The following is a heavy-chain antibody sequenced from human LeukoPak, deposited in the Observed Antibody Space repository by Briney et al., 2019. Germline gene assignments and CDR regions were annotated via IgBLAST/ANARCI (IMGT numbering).Heavy chain of an antibody. J-gene: IGHJ6*02. CDR1: GFTFRTYT. V-gene: IGHV3-48*01. D-gene: IGHD3-10*01. CDR2: ISSRDNTI. CDR3: AREVVRGVIDYYYYGMDV. Sequence: PGGSLRLSCAASGFTFRTYTMNWVRQSPGKGLEWVSYISSRDNTIYYADSVKGRFTISRDNSKNTLYLQMNSLRAEDTAVYYCAREVVRGVIDYYYYGMDVWGQGTTVTVSS.